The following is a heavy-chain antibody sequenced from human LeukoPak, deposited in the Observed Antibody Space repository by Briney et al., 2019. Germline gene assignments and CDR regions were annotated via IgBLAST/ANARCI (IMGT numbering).Heavy chain of an antibody. J-gene: IGHJ4*02. V-gene: IGHV3-74*01. Sequence: GGSLRLSCAASGFTFSSYEMNWVRQAPGKGLVWVSRINSDGSSTSYADSVKGRFTISRDNAKNTLYLQMNSLRAEDTAVYYCARVRYSSGWYFDYWGQGTLVTVSS. CDR3: ARVRYSSGWYFDY. CDR2: INSDGSST. CDR1: GFTFSSYE. D-gene: IGHD6-19*01.